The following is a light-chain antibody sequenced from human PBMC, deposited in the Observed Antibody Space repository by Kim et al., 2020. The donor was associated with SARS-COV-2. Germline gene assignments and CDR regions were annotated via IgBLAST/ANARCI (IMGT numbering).Light chain of an antibody. J-gene: IGKJ5*01. CDR3: QQYGSLIT. CDR1: QRVINNH. Sequence: FLPGERATLSGTASQRVINNHLAWYQEKPGQAPRLLIYGASSRATGIPDRFSGSGSGTDFTLTISRLEPEDCAVYFCQQYGSLITFGQGTRLEIK. CDR2: GAS. V-gene: IGKV3-20*01.